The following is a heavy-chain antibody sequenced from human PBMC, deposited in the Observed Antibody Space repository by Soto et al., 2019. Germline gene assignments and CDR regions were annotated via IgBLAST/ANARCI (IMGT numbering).Heavy chain of an antibody. D-gene: IGHD2-8*02. V-gene: IGHV4-34*01. J-gene: IGHJ4*02. CDR2: ITHIGST. CDR3: ARDKITGLFDY. Sequence: QVQLQQWGAGLLKPSETLSLTCAVYGGSFSGYYWAWFRQPPGTGLEWIGEITHIGSTNYNPSFNSRVTVAVDTTKNPFSLKLTSVIAADTAVYYCARDKITGLFDYWGQGTLVTVSS. CDR1: GGSFSGYY.